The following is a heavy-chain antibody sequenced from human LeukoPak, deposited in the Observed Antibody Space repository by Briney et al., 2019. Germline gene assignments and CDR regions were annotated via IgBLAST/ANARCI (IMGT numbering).Heavy chain of an antibody. V-gene: IGHV1-69*13. CDR1: GGTFSSYA. Sequence: ASVKVSCKASGGTFSSYAIRWVRQAPGQGLEWMGGIIPIFGTANYAQKFQGRVTITADESTSTAYMELSSLRSEDTAVYYCARVPYSSGWYLYYFDYWGQGTLVTVSS. CDR2: IIPIFGTA. CDR3: ARVPYSSGWYLYYFDY. J-gene: IGHJ4*02. D-gene: IGHD6-19*01.